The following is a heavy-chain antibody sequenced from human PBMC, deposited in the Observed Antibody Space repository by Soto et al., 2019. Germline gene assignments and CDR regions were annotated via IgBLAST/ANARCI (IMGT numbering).Heavy chain of an antibody. CDR1: GGSISSYY. D-gene: IGHD6-6*01. J-gene: IGHJ5*02. V-gene: IGHV4-59*01. CDR3: ASMAARWWFDP. CDR2: IYYSGST. Sequence: PSETLSPPFTVSGGSISSYYWSWIRQPPGKGLEWIGYIYYSGSTNYNPSLKSRVTISVDTSKNQFSLKLSSVTAADTAVYYCASMAARWWFDPWGQGT.